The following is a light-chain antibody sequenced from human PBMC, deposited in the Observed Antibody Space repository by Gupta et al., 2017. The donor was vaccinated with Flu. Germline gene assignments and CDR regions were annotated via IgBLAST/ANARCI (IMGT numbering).Light chain of an antibody. CDR2: EVS. CDR1: SSDVGGYNY. Sequence: QSALTQPASVSGSPGQSITISCTGTSSDVGGYNYVSWYQQHPGNAPKLMIYEVSNRPAEVSIRFSGSKSGNTASLTISGLQAEDEADYYCCSDTSSSTYVFGTGTKVTVL. V-gene: IGLV2-14*01. J-gene: IGLJ1*01. CDR3: CSDTSSSTYV.